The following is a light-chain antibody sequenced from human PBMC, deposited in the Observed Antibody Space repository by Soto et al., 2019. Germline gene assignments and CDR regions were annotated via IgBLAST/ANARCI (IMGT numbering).Light chain of an antibody. Sequence: QSVLTQPASVSGSPGQSITISCTGTSSDVGGYNYVSWYQHHPGKVPQLMIYDVSNRPSGVSNRFSGSKSGNTASLTISGLQGEEEADYYCYSYTSSNTYVFGTWTKVTVL. J-gene: IGLJ1*01. V-gene: IGLV2-14*03. CDR3: YSYTSSNTYV. CDR2: DVS. CDR1: SSDVGGYNY.